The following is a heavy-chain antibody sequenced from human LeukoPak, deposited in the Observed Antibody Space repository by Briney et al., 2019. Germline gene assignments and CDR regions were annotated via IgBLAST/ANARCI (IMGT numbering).Heavy chain of an antibody. D-gene: IGHD6-19*01. CDR1: GFTFSKYW. CDR3: APKQWLAPPPASGARGPPAPVPPASTRAHP. J-gene: IGHJ5*02. CDR2: INTDGTVT. V-gene: IGHV3-74*01. Sequence: PGGSLRLSCAASGFTFSKYWMLWVRQAPGKGLESVSRINTDGTVTTYADSVKGRFTVSRDNADNTMFLQMNSVRDEDTAVYYCAPKQWLAPPPASGARGPPAPVPPASTRAHPWG.